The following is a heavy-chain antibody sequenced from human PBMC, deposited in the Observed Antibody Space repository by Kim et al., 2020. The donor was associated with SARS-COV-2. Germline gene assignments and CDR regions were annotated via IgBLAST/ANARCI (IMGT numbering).Heavy chain of an antibody. CDR3: AKTPIAAATYYYGMDV. D-gene: IGHD6-13*01. V-gene: IGHV3-30*02. Sequence: SVKGRFTISRDNSKNTLYLQMNSLRAEDTAVYYCAKTPIAAATYYYGMDVWGQGTTVTVSS. J-gene: IGHJ6*02.